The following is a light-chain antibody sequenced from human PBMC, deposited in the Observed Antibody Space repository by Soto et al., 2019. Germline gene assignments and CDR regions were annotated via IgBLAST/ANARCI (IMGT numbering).Light chain of an antibody. CDR1: SSVVGGYNY. CDR2: DVS. J-gene: IGLJ2*01. CDR3: SSYTGSSTL. Sequence: QSVLTQPASVSGSPGQSITISCTGTSSVVGGYNYVSWYHQHPGIAPKLMIYDVSNRPSGVCNRFSGSKSGNTASLTISGLQAEDDADYYCSSYTGSSTLFGGGTKLTVL. V-gene: IGLV2-14*01.